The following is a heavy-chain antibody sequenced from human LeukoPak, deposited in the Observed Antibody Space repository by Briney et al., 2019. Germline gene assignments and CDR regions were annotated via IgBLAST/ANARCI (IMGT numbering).Heavy chain of an antibody. J-gene: IGHJ6*03. CDR1: GGSFSGYY. D-gene: IGHD6-19*01. CDR2: INHSGST. V-gene: IGHV4-34*01. CDR3: AGQRGKWLAKYYYYMDV. Sequence: KASETLSLTCAVYGGSFSGYYWSWIRQPPGKGLEWIGEINHSGSTNYNPSLKSRVTISVDTSKNQFSLKLSSVTAADTAVYYCAGQRGKWLAKYYYYMDVWGKGTTVTISS.